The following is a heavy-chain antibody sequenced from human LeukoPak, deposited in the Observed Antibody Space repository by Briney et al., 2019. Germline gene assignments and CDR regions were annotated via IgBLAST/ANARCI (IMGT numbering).Heavy chain of an antibody. CDR2: IYYSGST. D-gene: IGHD4-11*01. J-gene: IGHJ6*03. Sequence: SETLSLTCTVSGGSISSYYWSWIRQPPGKGLEWIGYIYYSGSTNYNPSLKSRVTISVDTSKNQFSLKLSSVTAADTAVYYCASLRLDYYYYMDVWGKGTMVTVSS. CDR3: ASLRLDYYYYMDV. V-gene: IGHV4-59*01. CDR1: GGSISSYY.